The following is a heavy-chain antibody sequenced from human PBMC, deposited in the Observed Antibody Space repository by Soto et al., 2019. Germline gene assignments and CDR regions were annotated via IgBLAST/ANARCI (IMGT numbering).Heavy chain of an antibody. J-gene: IGHJ5*01. CDR2: ISGTGATV. D-gene: IGHD2-15*01. V-gene: IGHV3-48*02. Sequence: GGSLRLSCAASGFSFSSYTMNWVRQAPGKGPEWVSYISGTGATVYYADSVKGRFTISRDNDRNSLYLEMNSLRDEDTAVYYCARDRCYDGTCYSASDSWGQGTLVTVSS. CDR3: ARDRCYDGTCYSASDS. CDR1: GFSFSSYT.